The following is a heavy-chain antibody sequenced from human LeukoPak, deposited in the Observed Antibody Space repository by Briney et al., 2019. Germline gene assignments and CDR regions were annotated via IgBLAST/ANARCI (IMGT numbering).Heavy chain of an antibody. CDR1: GFSFSNYW. J-gene: IGHJ4*02. V-gene: IGHV3-74*01. CDR2: MKSDGSST. D-gene: IGHD6-19*01. Sequence: RGPLRLSCAASGFSFSNYWVYWLRQAPGKGLVWVSRMKSDGSSTSYADSVKGRLTISRDNAKNTLYLQMNSLRAEDTAVYYCAREGANGWYYFDYWGQGTLVTVSS. CDR3: AREGANGWYYFDY.